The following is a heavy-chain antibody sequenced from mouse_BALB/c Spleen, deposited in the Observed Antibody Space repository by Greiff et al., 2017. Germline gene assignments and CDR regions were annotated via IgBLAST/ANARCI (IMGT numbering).Heavy chain of an antibody. J-gene: IGHJ4*01. V-gene: IGHV8-12*01. CDR1: GFSLSTSGMG. Sequence: QVTLKVSGPGILQPSQTLSLTCSFSGFSLSTSGMGVSWIRQPSGKGLEWLAHIYWDDDKRYNPSLKCRLTISKDTSSNQVFLKITSVDTADTATYYCARREGEDYAMDYWGQGTSVTVAS. CDR3: ARREGEDYAMDY. CDR2: IYWDDDK.